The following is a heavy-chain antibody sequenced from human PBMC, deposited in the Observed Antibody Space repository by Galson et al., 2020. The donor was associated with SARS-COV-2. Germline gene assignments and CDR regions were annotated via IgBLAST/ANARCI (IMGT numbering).Heavy chain of an antibody. Sequence: GGSLRLSCAASGFTFSSYDMSWVRQAPGKGLEWVSGISGSGDNTYYADSGKGRFIISRDNSKNTLFLQMNSLRAEDTAVYYCAKEESTSWYYDYWGQGTLVTVSS. D-gene: IGHD6-13*01. CDR1: GFTFSSYD. J-gene: IGHJ4*02. CDR3: AKEESTSWYYDY. CDR2: ISGSGDNT. V-gene: IGHV3-23*01.